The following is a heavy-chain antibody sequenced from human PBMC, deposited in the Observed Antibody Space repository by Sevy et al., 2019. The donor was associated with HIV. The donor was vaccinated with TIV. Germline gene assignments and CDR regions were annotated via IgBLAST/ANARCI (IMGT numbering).Heavy chain of an antibody. CDR1: GFTFSKYS. V-gene: IGHV3-23*01. CDR2: LSFACGEI. J-gene: IGHJ4*02. Sequence: GGSLRLSCAASGFTFSKYSMSWVRQPPGKGLEWVSTLSFACGEINYADSVMGRFTNYRNNSKSSVYLQMNNLRPEDTGVCYCAREGCTKPHDYWGQGTLVTVSS. CDR3: AREGCTKPHDY. D-gene: IGHD2-8*01.